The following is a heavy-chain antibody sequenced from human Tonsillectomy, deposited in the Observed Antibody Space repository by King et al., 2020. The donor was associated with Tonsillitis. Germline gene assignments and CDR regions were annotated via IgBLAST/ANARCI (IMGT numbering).Heavy chain of an antibody. CDR1: GFTFSSYW. V-gene: IGHV3-7*01. CDR3: ARGLGAGYYDSTVWAGGMDV. CDR2: IKQDGSEK. Sequence: VQLVESGGGLVQPGGSLRLSCAASGFTFSSYWMSWVRQAPGKGLEWVANIKQDGSEKYYVDSVKGRFTISRDNAKNSLYLQMNSLRAEDTVVYYCARGLGAGYYDSTVWAGGMDVWGQGTTVTVSS. J-gene: IGHJ6*02. D-gene: IGHD3-22*01.